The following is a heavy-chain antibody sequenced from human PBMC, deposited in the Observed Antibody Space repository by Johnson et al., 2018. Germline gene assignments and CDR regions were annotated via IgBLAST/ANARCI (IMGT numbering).Heavy chain of an antibody. CDR1: GFTFSGYI. V-gene: IGHV3-23*04. CDR2: ITYTGHAT. D-gene: IGHD7-27*01. CDR3: AKRGDPGYMNV. Sequence: VRLVESGGGFVQPGGSLGLSCVASGFTFSGYIMTLFRQTPGKGLEWVSAITYTGHATYYADSLGGRFTISRDNSKNTLYLQMSSLRPDDTAVYYWAKRGDPGYMNVWGKGPTVTVSS. J-gene: IGHJ6*03.